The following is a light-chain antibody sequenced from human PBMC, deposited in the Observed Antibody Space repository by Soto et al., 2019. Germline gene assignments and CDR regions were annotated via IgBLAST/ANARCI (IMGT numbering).Light chain of an antibody. J-gene: IGKJ1*01. CDR1: QSVSSY. CDR3: QHYNNWPRT. V-gene: IGKV3-11*01. CDR2: DAS. Sequence: EIVLTQSPATLSLSPGERATLSCRASQSVSSYLAWYQQKPGQAPRLLIYDASNRATGIPARFSGSGSGTDFTLTISRLEPDDFATYYCQHYNNWPRTFGQGTKVDIK.